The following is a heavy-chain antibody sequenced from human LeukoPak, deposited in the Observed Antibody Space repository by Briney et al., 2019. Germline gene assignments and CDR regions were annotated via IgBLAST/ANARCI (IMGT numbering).Heavy chain of an antibody. CDR3: AKGTSTYSSGSFDY. CDR1: GFTFSTYG. CDR2: ISGSGSTT. J-gene: IGHJ4*02. Sequence: GGTLRLSCSASGFTFSTYGMSWVRQAPGKGLEWVISISGSGSTTFYADSVKGRFTISRDNSTNMLYLQMTSLRAEDPAVYYFAKGTSTYSSGSFDYWGRGTLVTVSS. D-gene: IGHD6-19*01. V-gene: IGHV3-23*01.